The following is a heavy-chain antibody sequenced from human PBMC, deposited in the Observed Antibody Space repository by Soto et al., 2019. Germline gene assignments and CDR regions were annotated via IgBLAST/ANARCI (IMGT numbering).Heavy chain of an antibody. J-gene: IGHJ4*02. D-gene: IGHD1-7*01. Sequence: EVRLLESGGGLVKPGGSLRLSCATSGLTFSNYAMSWVRQAPGGGLEWVSSMGGSSSTTYYADSVRGRFTISRDRSKNTLYLQMSSLRAENTALYYCAKNQEGELPRVIDFWGQGTLVTVYS. CDR2: MGGSSSTT. CDR3: AKNQEGELPRVIDF. V-gene: IGHV3-23*01. CDR1: GLTFSNYA.